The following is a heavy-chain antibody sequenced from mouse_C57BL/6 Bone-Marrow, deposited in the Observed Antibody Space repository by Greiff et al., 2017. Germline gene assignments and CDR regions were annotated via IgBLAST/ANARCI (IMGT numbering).Heavy chain of an antibody. Sequence: QVQLKESGPELVKPGASVKISCKASGYSFTSYYIHWVKQRPGQGLEWIGWIYPGGGNTKYNEKFKGKATLTAATSSSTAYMQLSSLTSEDSAVYYCAKGDYDASWCAYWGQGTLVTVSA. D-gene: IGHD2-4*01. CDR2: IYPGGGNT. CDR1: GYSFTSYY. V-gene: IGHV1-66*01. CDR3: AKGDYDASWCAY. J-gene: IGHJ3*01.